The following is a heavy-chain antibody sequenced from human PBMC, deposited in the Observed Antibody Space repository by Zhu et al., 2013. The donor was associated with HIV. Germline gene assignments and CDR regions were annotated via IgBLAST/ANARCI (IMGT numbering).Heavy chain of an antibody. D-gene: IGHD1-26*01. J-gene: IGHJ4*02. CDR2: IYYSGST. Sequence: VQLQESGPGLVKPSETPSLTCTVSGGSVSSGSYYWSWIRQPPGKGLEWIGYIYYSGSTNYNPSLKSRVTISVDTSKNQFSLKLSSVTAADTAVYYCARVPRRRQLPDYWGQGTLVTVSS. CDR1: GGSVSSGSYY. CDR3: ARVPRRRQLPDY. V-gene: IGHV4-61*01.